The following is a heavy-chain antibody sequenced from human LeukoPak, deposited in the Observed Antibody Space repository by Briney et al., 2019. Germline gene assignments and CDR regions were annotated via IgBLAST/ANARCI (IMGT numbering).Heavy chain of an antibody. CDR2: ISYDGINK. CDR1: GFTFSTYA. CDR3: AREGMVYASDY. J-gene: IGHJ4*02. V-gene: IGHV3-30*04. D-gene: IGHD2-8*01. Sequence: GGSLRLSCAASGFTFSTYAIHWVRQAPGKGLEWVAVISYDGINKYYADSVKGRFTISRDNSENTLYLQMNSLRAEDTAVYYCAREGMVYASDYWGQGTLVTVSS.